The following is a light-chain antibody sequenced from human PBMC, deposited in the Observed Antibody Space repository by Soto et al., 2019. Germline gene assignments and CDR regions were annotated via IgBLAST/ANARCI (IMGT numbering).Light chain of an antibody. Sequence: DIQMTQSPSSLSASVGDRVTITCRASQSISSYLNWYQQKPGKAPKLLIYAASSLQSGVPSRFSGSGSGTDITLTISSLQPEDFATYYCEQSYSTPRTFGQGTMLEIK. CDR1: QSISSY. V-gene: IGKV1-39*01. CDR3: EQSYSTPRT. CDR2: AAS. J-gene: IGKJ2*02.